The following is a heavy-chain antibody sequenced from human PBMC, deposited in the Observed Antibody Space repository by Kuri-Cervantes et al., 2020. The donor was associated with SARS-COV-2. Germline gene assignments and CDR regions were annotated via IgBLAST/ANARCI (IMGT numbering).Heavy chain of an antibody. V-gene: IGHV3-43*02. CDR3: TTLGYCRSPNCNY. D-gene: IGHD2-2*01. Sequence: GGSLRLSCAASGFTFDDYAMHWVRQAPGKGLEWVSLISGDGGSTYYADSVKGRFTISRDNSKNSLYLQMNRLRHEDTALYYCTTLGYCRSPNCNYWGQGTLVTVSS. CDR2: ISGDGGST. J-gene: IGHJ4*02. CDR1: GFTFDDYA.